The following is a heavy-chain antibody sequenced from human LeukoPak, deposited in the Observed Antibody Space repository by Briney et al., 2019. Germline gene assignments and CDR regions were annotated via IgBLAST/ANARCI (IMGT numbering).Heavy chain of an antibody. CDR1: GFTFSSYS. J-gene: IGHJ4*02. Sequence: PGGSLRLSCAASGFTFSSYSMNWVRQAPGKGLEWVSSISSSSSYIYYADSVKGRFTISRDNAKNSLYLQMNSLRAEDTAVYYCARASSGWYHRFDYWGQGTLVTVSS. V-gene: IGHV3-21*01. CDR3: ARASSGWYHRFDY. CDR2: ISSSSSYI. D-gene: IGHD6-19*01.